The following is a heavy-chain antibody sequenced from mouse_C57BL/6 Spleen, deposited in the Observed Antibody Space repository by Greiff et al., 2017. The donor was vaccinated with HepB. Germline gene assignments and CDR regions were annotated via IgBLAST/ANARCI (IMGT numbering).Heavy chain of an antibody. CDR2: FYPGDGDT. J-gene: IGHJ4*01. Sequence: QVQLQQSGPELVKPGASVKISCKASGYAFSSSWMNWVKQRPGKGLEWIGRFYPGDGDTNYNGKFKGKATLTADKSSSTADMQLSSLTSEDSAVYFCARLGSYDAMDYWGQGTSVTVSS. V-gene: IGHV1-82*01. CDR3: ARLGSYDAMDY. CDR1: GYAFSSSW.